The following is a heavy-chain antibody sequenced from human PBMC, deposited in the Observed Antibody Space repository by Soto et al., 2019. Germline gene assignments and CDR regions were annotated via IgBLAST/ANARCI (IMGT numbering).Heavy chain of an antibody. J-gene: IGHJ6*02. Sequence: QVQLVQSEAEVKKPGASVKVSCKASGYISSNYYMHWVRQAPGQGLEWMGIINPSDDSTSYAQSFESRVTMTGDTSTSIVYVEASSLRSEDTAVYYGAGGGPMVRGLIVGYAMDVWGQGTTVTVSS. CDR1: GYISSNYY. V-gene: IGHV1-46*01. D-gene: IGHD3-10*01. CDR3: AGGGPMVRGLIVGYAMDV. CDR2: INPSDDST.